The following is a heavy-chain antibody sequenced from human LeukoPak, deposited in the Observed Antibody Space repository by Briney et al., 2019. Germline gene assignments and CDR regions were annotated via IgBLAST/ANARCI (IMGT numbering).Heavy chain of an antibody. D-gene: IGHD1-26*01. V-gene: IGHV3-74*01. CDR2: INSDGKTT. Sequence: GGSLRLSCSASGFTFSNYWMHWVRQAPGKGLLWVSRINSDGKTTTYADSVKGRFTISRDNAKNTLYLQMNSLRAEDTAVYYCARDSGGSYFDYWGQGTLVTVSS. CDR1: GFTFSNYW. J-gene: IGHJ4*02. CDR3: ARDSGGSYFDY.